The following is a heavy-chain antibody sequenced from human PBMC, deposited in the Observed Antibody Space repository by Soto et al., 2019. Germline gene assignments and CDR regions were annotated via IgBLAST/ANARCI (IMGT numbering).Heavy chain of an antibody. V-gene: IGHV5-10-1*01. J-gene: IGHJ6*02. Sequence: PGESLKISCKGSGYSFTSYWISWVRQMPGKGLGWMGRIDPSDSYTNYSPSFQGHVTISADKSISTAYLQWSSLKASDTAMYYCARQVMVRGVNYYYYGMDVWGQGTTVTVSS. CDR1: GYSFTSYW. CDR3: ARQVMVRGVNYYYYGMDV. D-gene: IGHD3-10*01. CDR2: IDPSDSYT.